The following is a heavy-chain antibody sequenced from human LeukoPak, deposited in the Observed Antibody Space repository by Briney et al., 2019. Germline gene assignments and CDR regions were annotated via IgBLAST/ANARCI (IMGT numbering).Heavy chain of an antibody. CDR3: TRGSRDGYNCDY. CDR2: IRSKAYGGTT. D-gene: IGHD5-24*01. Sequence: GGSLRLSCTASGFTFGDYAMSWVRQAPGKGLEWVGFIRSKAYGGTTEYAASVKGRFTISRDDSKSIAYLQMNSLKTEDTAVYYCTRGSRDGYNCDYWGQGTLVTASS. V-gene: IGHV3-49*04. J-gene: IGHJ4*02. CDR1: GFTFGDYA.